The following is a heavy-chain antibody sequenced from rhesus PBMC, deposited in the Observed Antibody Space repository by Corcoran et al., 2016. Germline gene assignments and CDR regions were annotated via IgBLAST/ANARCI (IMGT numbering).Heavy chain of an antibody. CDR2: IYGSGSST. Sequence: QLQLQESGPGLVKPSETLSVTCAVSGGSISSSYWSWIRQAPGKGLEWIGYIYGSGSSTNYNPSLKGRVTLSVDTSKNQLSLKLSSVTAADTAVYYCASGIAGKYDYWGQGVLVTVSS. J-gene: IGHJ4*01. V-gene: IGHV4-169*02. CDR3: ASGIAGKYDY. D-gene: IGHD1-1-1*01. CDR1: GGSISSSY.